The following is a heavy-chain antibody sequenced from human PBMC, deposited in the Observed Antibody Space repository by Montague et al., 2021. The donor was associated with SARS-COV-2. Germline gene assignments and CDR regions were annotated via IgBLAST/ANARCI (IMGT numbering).Heavy chain of an antibody. Sequence: SETLSLTCTVSHDSISSHNYFWAWIRQPPGKGLEWIGSVDYSGLTFYNPSLESRVTISVDTSKKQFSLKVNSVTAADTAVYYCAKDGEALAWGTFDIWGQGTMVTVSS. V-gene: IGHV4-39*07. CDR3: AKDGEALAWGTFDI. CDR2: VDYSGLT. J-gene: IGHJ3*02. D-gene: IGHD3-10*01. CDR1: HDSISSHNYF.